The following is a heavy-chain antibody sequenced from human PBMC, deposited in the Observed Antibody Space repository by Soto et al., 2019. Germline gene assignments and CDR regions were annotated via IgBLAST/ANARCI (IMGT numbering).Heavy chain of an antibody. V-gene: IGHV4-4*02. CDR3: ARGNSFHP. CDR2: IYHSGST. CDR1: GGSVSSNNW. D-gene: IGHD5-18*01. J-gene: IGHJ5*02. Sequence: QVQLQESGPGLVMPSGTLSLTCAVSGGSVSSNNWWTWVRQPPGKGLEWIGQIYHSGSTNTNPALKSRATISIDKSKNQFSLKLTSVTAADTAVYYCARGNSFHPWGQGTMVTVSS.